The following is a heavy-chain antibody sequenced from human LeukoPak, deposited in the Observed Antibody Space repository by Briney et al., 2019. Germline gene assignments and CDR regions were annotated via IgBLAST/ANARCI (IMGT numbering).Heavy chain of an antibody. CDR3: ARRAAAYDY. CDR2: IYYSGST. V-gene: IGHV4-59*08. Sequence: SETLSPTCTVSGGSISSYYWSWIRQPPGKGLEWIGYIYYSGSTNYNPTLKSRVTISVDTSKNQFPLKLSSVTAADTAVYYCARRAAAYDYWGQGTLVTVSS. D-gene: IGHD6-13*01. J-gene: IGHJ4*02. CDR1: GGSISSYY.